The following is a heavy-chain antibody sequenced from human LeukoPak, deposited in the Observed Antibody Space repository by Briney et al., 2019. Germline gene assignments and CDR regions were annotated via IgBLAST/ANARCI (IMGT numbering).Heavy chain of an antibody. CDR3: ARSRGGSYHY. Sequence: GGSLRLSCAASEFTFSSDWMSWVRQAPGKGLVWVSRINTDGSTTTYADSVKGRFTISRDNAKNTLYLQMNSLRVEDTAVYYCARSRGGSYHYWGQGTLVTVSS. D-gene: IGHD3-16*02. V-gene: IGHV3-74*01. J-gene: IGHJ4*02. CDR1: EFTFSSDW. CDR2: INTDGSTT.